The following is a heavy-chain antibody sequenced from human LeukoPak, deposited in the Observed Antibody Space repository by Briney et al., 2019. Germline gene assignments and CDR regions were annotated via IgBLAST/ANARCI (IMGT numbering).Heavy chain of an antibody. D-gene: IGHD3-3*01. J-gene: IGHJ6*02. CDR2: ISAYNGNT. CDR1: GYTFTSYG. V-gene: IGHV1-18*01. Sequence: ASVKVSCKASGYTFTSYGISWVRQAPGQGLEWMGWISAYNGNTNYAQKLQGRVTMTTDTSTSTAYMELRSLRSDDTAVYYCARDQRFLEWSYYDYYYYGMDVWGQGTTVTVSS. CDR3: ARDQRFLEWSYYDYYYYGMDV.